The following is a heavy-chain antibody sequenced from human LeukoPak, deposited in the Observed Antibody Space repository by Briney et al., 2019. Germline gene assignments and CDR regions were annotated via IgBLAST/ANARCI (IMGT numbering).Heavy chain of an antibody. CDR3: ARENCSTTSCYDY. CDR1: GFTFSDYY. D-gene: IGHD2-2*01. Sequence: PGGSLRLSCAASGFTFSDYYMSWIRQAPGRGLEWVSYISTTGSDIYHADSVKGRFTISRDNAKNSLYLQMNSLRAEDTAVYYCARENCSTTSCYDYWGREPWSPSPQ. CDR2: ISTTGSDI. J-gene: IGHJ4*02. V-gene: IGHV3-11*01.